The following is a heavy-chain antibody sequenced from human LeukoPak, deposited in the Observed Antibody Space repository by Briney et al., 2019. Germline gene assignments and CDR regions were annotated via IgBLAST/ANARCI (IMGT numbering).Heavy chain of an antibody. V-gene: IGHV4-31*03. D-gene: IGHD6-6*01. J-gene: IGHJ6*03. CDR2: IYYSGST. CDR3: ARVGGGLSSSSPDYYYYMDV. Sequence: SETLSLTCTVSGGSISSGGYYWSWIRQHPGKGLEWIGYIYYSGSTYYKPSLKSRGNISVDKSQNQFSLKLRSVTAADTAVYYCARVGGGLSSSSPDYYYYMDVWGKGTTVTVSS. CDR1: GGSISSGGYY.